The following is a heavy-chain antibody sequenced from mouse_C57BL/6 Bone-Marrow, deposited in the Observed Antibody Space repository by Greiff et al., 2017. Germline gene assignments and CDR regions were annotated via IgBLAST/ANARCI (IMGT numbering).Heavy chain of an antibody. CDR1: GYTFTSYW. V-gene: IGHV1-50*01. J-gene: IGHJ1*03. D-gene: IGHD2-3*01. Sequence: QVQLQQPGAELVKPGASVKLSCKASGYTFTSYWMQWVKKRPGQGLEWIGEIDPTDSSTNYNQKFKGKATLTVDTSSSTAYMQLSSLTSEDSAVYYCARDGYHWYFDVWGKGTTVTVSS. CDR3: ARDGYHWYFDV. CDR2: IDPTDSST.